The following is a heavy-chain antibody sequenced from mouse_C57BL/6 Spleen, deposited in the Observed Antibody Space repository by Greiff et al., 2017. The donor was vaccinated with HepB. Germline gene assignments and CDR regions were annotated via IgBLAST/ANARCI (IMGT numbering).Heavy chain of an antibody. J-gene: IGHJ1*03. CDR2: IYPGDGDT. Sequence: QVQLKESGAELVKPGASVKISCKASGYAFSSYWMNWVKQRPGKGLEWIGQIYPGDGDTNYNGKFKGKATLTAAKSSSTAYMQLSGLTSEDSAVYFCARSGYDYDEGWYFDVWGTGTTVTVSS. V-gene: IGHV1-80*01. CDR3: ARSGYDYDEGWYFDV. CDR1: GYAFSSYW. D-gene: IGHD2-4*01.